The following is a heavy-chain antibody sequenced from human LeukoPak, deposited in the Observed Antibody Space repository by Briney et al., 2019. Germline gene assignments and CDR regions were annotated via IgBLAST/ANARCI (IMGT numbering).Heavy chain of an antibody. CDR2: FDPEDGET. J-gene: IGHJ4*02. CDR3: ATGAGSGSYQTDYFDY. CDR1: GYTLTELS. V-gene: IGHV1-24*01. D-gene: IGHD1-26*01. Sequence: ASVKVSCKVSGYTLTELSMHWVRQAPGKGLEWMGGFDPEDGETIYAQKFQGRVTMTEDTSTDTAYMELSSLRSEDTAVYYCATGAGSGSYQTDYFDYWGQGTLVTVSS.